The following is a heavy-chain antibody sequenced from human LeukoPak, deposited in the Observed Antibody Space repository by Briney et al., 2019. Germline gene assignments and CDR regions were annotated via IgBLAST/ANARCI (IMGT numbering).Heavy chain of an antibody. D-gene: IGHD1-14*01. CDR3: ARETATGWFDH. J-gene: IGHJ5*02. CDR2: IYYSGST. CDR1: GGSLSSYY. Sequence: SETLSLTCTVSGGSLSSYYWSWIRQPPGKGLEWIGYIYYSGSTNYNPSLKSRVTISVDTSKNQFSLKLSSVTAADTAVYYCARETATGWFDHWGQGTLVTVSS. V-gene: IGHV4-59*01.